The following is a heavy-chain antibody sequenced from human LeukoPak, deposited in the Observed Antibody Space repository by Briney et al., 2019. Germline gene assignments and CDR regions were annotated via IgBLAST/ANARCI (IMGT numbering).Heavy chain of an antibody. V-gene: IGHV1-18*01. J-gene: IGHJ3*02. CDR2: MNPNSGNT. Sequence: GASVKVSCKASGDTFSPSDISWVRQTTLDELEWRGCMNPNSGNTNYAQKLQGRVTMTTDTSTSTAYMELRSLRSDDTAVYYCARAPRPDAFDIWGQGTMVTVSS. CDR3: ARAPRPDAFDI. CDR1: GDTFSPSD.